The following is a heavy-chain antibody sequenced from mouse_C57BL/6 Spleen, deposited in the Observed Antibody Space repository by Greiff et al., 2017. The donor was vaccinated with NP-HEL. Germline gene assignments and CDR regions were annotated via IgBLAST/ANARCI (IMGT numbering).Heavy chain of an antibody. CDR1: GFNIKDDY. CDR2: IDPENGDT. Sequence: EVMLVESGAELVRPGASVKLSCTASGFNIKDDYMHWVKQRPEQGLEWIGWIDPENGDTEYASKFQGKATITADTSSNTAYLQLSSLTSEDTAVYYCTTDGYWGQGTLVTVSA. J-gene: IGHJ3*01. V-gene: IGHV14-4*01. CDR3: TTDGY.